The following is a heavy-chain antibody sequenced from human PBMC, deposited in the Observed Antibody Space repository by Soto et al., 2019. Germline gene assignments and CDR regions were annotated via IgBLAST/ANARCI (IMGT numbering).Heavy chain of an antibody. D-gene: IGHD3-10*01. CDR2: IKSKTDGGTT. V-gene: IGHV3-15*01. J-gene: IGHJ4*02. CDR3: TTDLAMVRGVWDDY. CDR1: GFTFSNAW. Sequence: EVQLVESGGGLVKPGGSLRLSCAASGFTFSNAWMSWVRQAPWKGLEWVGRIKSKTDGGTTDYAAPVKGRFTISRDDSKNTLYLQMTSLKTEDIAVYYCTTDLAMVRGVWDDYLGQGTLVTVSS.